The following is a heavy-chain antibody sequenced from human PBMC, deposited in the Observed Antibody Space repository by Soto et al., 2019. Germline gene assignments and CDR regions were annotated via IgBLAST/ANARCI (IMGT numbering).Heavy chain of an antibody. CDR3: ATAYRYSSSRGGLN. D-gene: IGHD6-13*01. CDR1: GYTLTELS. CDR2: FDPEDGET. Sequence: ASVKVSCKVSGYTLTELSMHWVRQAPGKGLEWMGGFDPEDGETIYAQKFQGRVTMTEDTSTDTAYMELSSLRSEDTAVYYCATAYRYSSSRGGLNWGQGTLVTVSS. V-gene: IGHV1-24*01. J-gene: IGHJ4*02.